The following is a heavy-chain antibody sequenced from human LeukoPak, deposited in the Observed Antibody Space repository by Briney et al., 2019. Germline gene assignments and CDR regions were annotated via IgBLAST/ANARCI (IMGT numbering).Heavy chain of an antibody. D-gene: IGHD6-19*01. CDR3: ARHSIPGIAVAGTDY. CDR2: IYPGDSDT. CDR1: GYIFTNYW. V-gene: IGHV5-51*01. J-gene: IGHJ4*02. Sequence: GESLKISCKTFGYIFTNYWIGWVRQMPGKGLEWMGIIYPGDSDTRYSPSFQGQVTISADKSISTAYLQWSSLKASDTAMYYCARHSIPGIAVAGTDYWGQGTLVTVSS.